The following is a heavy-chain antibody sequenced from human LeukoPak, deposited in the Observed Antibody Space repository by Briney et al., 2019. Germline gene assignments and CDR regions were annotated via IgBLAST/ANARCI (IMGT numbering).Heavy chain of an antibody. J-gene: IGHJ4*02. CDR1: GFTFSSYA. Sequence: SGGSLRLSCAASGFTFSSYAMSWVRQAPGKGLEWVSAISGSGGSTYYAHSVKGRFTISRDNSKNTLYLQMNSLRAEDTAVYYCAKAGGGYCSSTSCYTPFDYWGQGTLVTVSS. CDR3: AKAGGGYCSSTSCYTPFDY. CDR2: ISGSGGST. D-gene: IGHD2-2*02. V-gene: IGHV3-23*01.